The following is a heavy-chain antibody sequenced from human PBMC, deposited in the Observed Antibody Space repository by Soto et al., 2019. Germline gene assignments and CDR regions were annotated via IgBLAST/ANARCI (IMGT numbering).Heavy chain of an antibody. CDR1: GGTFSSYT. D-gene: IGHD3-16*02. CDR2: IIPILGIA. CDR3: ARGSYDYIWGSYPDYYYYYYMDV. Sequence: ASVKVSCKASGGTFSSYTISWVRQAPGQGLEWMGRIIPILGIANYAQKFQGRVTITADKSTSTAYMELSSLRSEDTAVYYCARGSYDYIWGSYPDYYYYYYMDVWGKGTTVTVSS. V-gene: IGHV1-69*02. J-gene: IGHJ6*03.